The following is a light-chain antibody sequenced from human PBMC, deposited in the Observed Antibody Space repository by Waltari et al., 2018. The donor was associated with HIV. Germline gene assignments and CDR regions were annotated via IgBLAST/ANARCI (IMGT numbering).Light chain of an antibody. CDR1: QSISSY. J-gene: IGKJ5*01. CDR3: QQSYSTPPIT. V-gene: IGKV1-39*01. Sequence: DIQMTQSPSSLPASVGDRVPITCRASQSISSYLNWYQQKPGKAPKLLIYAASSLQSGVPSRFSGSGSGTDFTLTISSLQPEDFATYYCQQSYSTPPITFGQGTRLEIK. CDR2: AAS.